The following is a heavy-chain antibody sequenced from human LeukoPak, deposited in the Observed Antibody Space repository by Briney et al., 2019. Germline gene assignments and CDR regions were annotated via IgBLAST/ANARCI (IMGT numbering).Heavy chain of an antibody. CDR2: INHSGST. Sequence: TSETLSLTCTVSGGSISSGGYYWSWIRQPPGKGLEWIGEINHSGSTNYNPSLKSRVTISVDTSKNQFSLKLSSVTAADTAVYYCARGFVFWSGYNWFDPWGQGTLVTVSS. V-gene: IGHV4-39*07. CDR1: GGSISSGGYY. CDR3: ARGFVFWSGYNWFDP. J-gene: IGHJ5*02. D-gene: IGHD3-3*01.